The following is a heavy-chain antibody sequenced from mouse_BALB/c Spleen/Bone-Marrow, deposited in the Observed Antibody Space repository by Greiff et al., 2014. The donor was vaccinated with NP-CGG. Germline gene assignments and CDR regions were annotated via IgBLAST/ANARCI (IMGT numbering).Heavy chain of an antibody. CDR2: INSNGGNT. D-gene: IGHD1-1*01. Sequence: EVQGVESGGGLVQPGGSLKLSCAASGFTFSSYGMSWVRQTPDKRLELVATINSNGGNTYYPDSVKGRFTISRDNAKNTLYLQMSSLKSEDTAMYYCARDYYGSSSAMDYWGQGTSVTVSS. J-gene: IGHJ4*01. V-gene: IGHV5-6-3*01. CDR3: ARDYYGSSSAMDY. CDR1: GFTFSSYG.